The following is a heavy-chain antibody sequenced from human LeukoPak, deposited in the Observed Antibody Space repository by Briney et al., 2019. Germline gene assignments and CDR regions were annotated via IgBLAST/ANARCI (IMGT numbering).Heavy chain of an antibody. CDR2: ISSSGSTI. Sequence: PGGSLRLSCAGSGFMFSDYTMNWVRQAPGKGLEWVSYISSSGSTIYYADSVKGRFTISRDNAKNSLYLQMNSLRAEDTAVYYCAELGITMIGGVWGKGTTVTISS. V-gene: IGHV3-48*03. J-gene: IGHJ6*04. CDR3: AELGITMIGGV. D-gene: IGHD3-10*02. CDR1: GFMFSDYT.